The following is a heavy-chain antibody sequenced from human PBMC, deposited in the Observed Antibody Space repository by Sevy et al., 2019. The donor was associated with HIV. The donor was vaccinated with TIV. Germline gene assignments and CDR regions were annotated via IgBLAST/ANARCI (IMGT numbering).Heavy chain of an antibody. D-gene: IGHD3-10*01. CDR3: ARSGVLFGSGSYYNKSYYYYYGMDV. CDR2: IYYSGST. J-gene: IGHJ6*02. Sequence: SETLSLTCTVSGGSISSGGYYWSWIRQHPGKGLEWIGYIYYSGSTYYNPSLTSRVTISVDTSKNQFSLKLSSVTAADTAVYYCARSGVLFGSGSYYNKSYYYYYGMDVWGQGTTVTVSS. CDR1: GGSISSGGYY. V-gene: IGHV4-31*03.